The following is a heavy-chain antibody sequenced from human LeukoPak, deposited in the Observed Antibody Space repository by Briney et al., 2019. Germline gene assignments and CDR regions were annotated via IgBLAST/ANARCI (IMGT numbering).Heavy chain of an antibody. CDR2: ISSSSSYI. CDR3: ARFDPERAFDI. D-gene: IGHD3-9*01. CDR1: GFTFSSYS. V-gene: IGHV3-21*01. Sequence: PGGSLGLSCAASGFTFSSYSMNWVRQAPGKGLEWVSSISSSSSYIYYADSVKGRFTISRDNAKNSLYLQMNSLRAEDTAVYYCARFDPERAFDIWGQGTMVTVSS. J-gene: IGHJ3*02.